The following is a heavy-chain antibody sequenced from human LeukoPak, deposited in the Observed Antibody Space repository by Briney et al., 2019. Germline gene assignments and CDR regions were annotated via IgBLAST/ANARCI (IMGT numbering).Heavy chain of an antibody. Sequence: GGSLRLSCAAPGFTFSSYAMSCVRQAPGKGLEWVSAISGSGGSTYYADSVKGRFTVSRDNSKNTLYLQMNSLRAEDTAVYYCASRNPPGYDFWSGYNWLYFDYWGQGTLVTVSS. CDR3: ASRNPPGYDFWSGYNWLYFDY. J-gene: IGHJ4*02. CDR1: GFTFSSYA. D-gene: IGHD3-3*01. CDR2: ISGSGGST. V-gene: IGHV3-23*01.